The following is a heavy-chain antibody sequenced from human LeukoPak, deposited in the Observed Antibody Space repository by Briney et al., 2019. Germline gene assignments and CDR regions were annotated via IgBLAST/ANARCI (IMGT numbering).Heavy chain of an antibody. CDR1: RYTHSDYD. CDR3: GRVVMKAFYYYHMDV. V-gene: IGHV1-8*01. J-gene: IGHJ6*03. D-gene: IGHD2-21*01. Sequence: GATMKLFCKASRYTHSDYDVKWVLWACGPSLAWMGLMNPTSGDTGYAEKFEGRVTMTRLMSSNTGYMELCRLSFERFAVYFCGRVVMKAFYYYHMDVWGEGPTIIVS. CDR2: MNPTSGDT.